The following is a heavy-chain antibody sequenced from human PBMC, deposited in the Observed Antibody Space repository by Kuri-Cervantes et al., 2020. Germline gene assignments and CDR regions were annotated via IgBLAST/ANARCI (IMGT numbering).Heavy chain of an antibody. CDR2: IYSGGST. V-gene: IGHV3-53*01. J-gene: IGHJ5*02. CDR1: GFTVSSNY. D-gene: IGHD3-3*01. Sequence: GESLKISCAASGFTVSSNYMSWVRQAPGKGLEWVSVIYSGGSTYYADSVKGRFTISRDNSKNTLYLQMNSLRAEDTAVYYCAKGGSITIFGVVIAWGQGTLVTVSS. CDR3: AKGGSITIFGVVIA.